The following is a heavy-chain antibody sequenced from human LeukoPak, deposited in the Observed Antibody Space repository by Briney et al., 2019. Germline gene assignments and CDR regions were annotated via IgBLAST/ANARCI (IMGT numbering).Heavy chain of an antibody. CDR3: ARDQRAVDNTMSYN. J-gene: IGHJ4*02. Sequence: ASVKVSCKASGYTFTNYAITWVRQAPGQGLEWMGWISTYNGHTDYAQKFQGRVTLTTDTSTSTAYLELRSLRSDDTAVYYCARDQRAVDNTMSYNWGQGTLVTVSP. D-gene: IGHD3-10*02. CDR2: ISTYNGHT. CDR1: GYTFTNYA. V-gene: IGHV1-18*01.